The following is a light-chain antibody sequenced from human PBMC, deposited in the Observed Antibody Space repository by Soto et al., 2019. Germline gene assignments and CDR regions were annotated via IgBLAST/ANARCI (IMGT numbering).Light chain of an antibody. CDR3: QRYNNWPLT. CDR2: KAS. CDR1: QTISSW. J-gene: IGKJ4*01. V-gene: IGKV1-5*03. Sequence: DIQMTQSPSTLSGSVGDRVTITCRASQTISSWLAWYQQKPGKAPKLLIYKASTLKSGVPSRFSGSGSGTEFTLTISSLQPDDFATYYCQRYNNWPLTFGGGTKVDIK.